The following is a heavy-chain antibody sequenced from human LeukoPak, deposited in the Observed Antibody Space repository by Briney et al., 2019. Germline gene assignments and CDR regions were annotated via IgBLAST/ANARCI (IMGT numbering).Heavy chain of an antibody. CDR2: INPNSGGT. D-gene: IGHD5-24*01. CDR1: GYTFTSYG. J-gene: IGHJ4*02. CDR3: ARDGVAGLDG. Sequence: ASMKDSCKASGYTFTSYGSSWVRQAPGQGLEWMGWINPNSGGTNYAQKFQGRVTMTRDTSISTAYMELSRLRSDDTAVYYCARDGVAGLDGWGQGTLVTVSS. V-gene: IGHV1-2*02.